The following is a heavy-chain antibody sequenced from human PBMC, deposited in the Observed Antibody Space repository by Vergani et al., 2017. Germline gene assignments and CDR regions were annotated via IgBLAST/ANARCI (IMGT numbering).Heavy chain of an antibody. J-gene: IGHJ6*03. CDR2: ISYDGNKK. CDR3: ARDFLTRVTTLDYYYMGV. Sequence: VQLVESGGGEVQPGRSLRLSCSAAGCPFSDYGVHWVRQAPGKGLEWVSVISYDGNKKNYADSVKGRFTISRDNSKNTLYLEMNALRAEDTAVYYCARDFLTRVTTLDYYYMGVWGKGTTVTVSS. V-gene: IGHV3-30*03. D-gene: IGHD1-1*01. CDR1: GCPFSDYG.